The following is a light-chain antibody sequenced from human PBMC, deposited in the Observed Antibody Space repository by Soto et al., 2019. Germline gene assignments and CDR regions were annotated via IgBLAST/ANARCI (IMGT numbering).Light chain of an antibody. V-gene: IGKV3-20*01. Sequence: EIVLTQSPGTLSLSPGERATLSCRASQSVSDNSLAWYQQKPGQAPRLLMYGASSRATGIPDRFSGSGSGTDFTLTIRRLQPEDFAVYFCLLRGGSPLYTFGQGPKVHIK. CDR2: GAS. CDR3: LLRGGSPLYT. J-gene: IGKJ2*01. CDR1: QSVSDNS.